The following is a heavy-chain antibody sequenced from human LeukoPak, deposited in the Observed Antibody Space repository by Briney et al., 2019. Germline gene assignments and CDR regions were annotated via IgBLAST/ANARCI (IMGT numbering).Heavy chain of an antibody. Sequence: PSETLSLTCTVSGGSISSYYWSWIRQPPGKGLEWIGYIYYSGSTNYNPSLKSRVTISVDTSKNQFSLKLSSVTAADTAVYYCARATFENYYYYYYMDVWGKGTTVTVSS. CDR1: GGSISSYY. V-gene: IGHV4-59*01. CDR2: IYYSGST. J-gene: IGHJ6*03. D-gene: IGHD3-16*01. CDR3: ARATFENYYYYYYMDV.